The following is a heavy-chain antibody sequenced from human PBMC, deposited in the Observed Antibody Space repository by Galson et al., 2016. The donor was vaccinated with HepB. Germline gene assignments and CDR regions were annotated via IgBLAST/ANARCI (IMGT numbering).Heavy chain of an antibody. J-gene: IGHJ6*04. CDR1: GFTFSQFA. V-gene: IGHV3-30-3*01. CDR3: ARDQKYSGTDFYFAMDV. CDR2: ISYDGTGK. D-gene: IGHD1-7*01. Sequence: SLRLSCAASGFTFSQFAVHWVRQAPGKGLEWVAVISYDGTGKYYTDSVKGRFTVSRDDSKNRLYLQMNTLRPEDTAVYYCARDQKYSGTDFYFAMDVWGKGATVTVSS.